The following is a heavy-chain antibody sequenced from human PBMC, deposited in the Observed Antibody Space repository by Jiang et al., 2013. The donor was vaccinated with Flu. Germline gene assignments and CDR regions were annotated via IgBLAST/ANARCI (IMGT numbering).Heavy chain of an antibody. CDR2: IYPGDSDT. CDR1: GYSFTSYW. CDR3: ARRCMADRPEVCFDY. Sequence: GAEVKKPGESLKISCKGSGYSFTSYWIGWVRQMPGKGLEWMGIIYPGDSDTRYSPSFQGQVTISADKSISTAYLQWNSLKASDTAMYYCARRCMADRPEVCFDYWGQGTLVTVSS. D-gene: IGHD6-6*01. J-gene: IGHJ4*02. V-gene: IGHV5-51*01.